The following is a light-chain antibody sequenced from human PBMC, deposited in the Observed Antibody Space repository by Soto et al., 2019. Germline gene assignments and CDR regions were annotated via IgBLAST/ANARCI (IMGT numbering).Light chain of an antibody. J-gene: IGLJ2*01. CDR2: DIR. V-gene: IGLV7-46*01. CDR3: LLYDNDGRSAA. Sequence: QAVVTQEPSLTVSPGQIVTLTCASRTGAVTSSHYPYWFQQKPGQAPRTLIYDIRNKYSWTPGRFSGSLLGGKAALTLSGAQPEDEAIYYCLLYDNDGRSAAFGGGTKLTVL. CDR1: TGAVTSSHY.